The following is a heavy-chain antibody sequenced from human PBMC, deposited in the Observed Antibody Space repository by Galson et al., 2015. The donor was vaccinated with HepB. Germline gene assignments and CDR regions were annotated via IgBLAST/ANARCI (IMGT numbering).Heavy chain of an antibody. V-gene: IGHV3-11*06. CDR3: ARYCSGGSCSSYYYYYGMDV. Sequence: LRLSCAASGFTFSDYYMSWIRQAPGKGLEWVSYISSSSSYTNYADSVKGRFTISRDNAKNSLYLQMNSLRAEDTAVYYCARYCSGGSCSSYYYYYGMDVWGQGTTVTVSS. CDR1: GFTFSDYY. CDR2: ISSSSSYT. D-gene: IGHD2-15*01. J-gene: IGHJ6*02.